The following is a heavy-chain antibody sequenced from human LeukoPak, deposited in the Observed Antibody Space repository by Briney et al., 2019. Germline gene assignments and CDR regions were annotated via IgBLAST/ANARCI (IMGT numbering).Heavy chain of an antibody. CDR1: GRSISSYY. J-gene: IGHJ4*02. Sequence: SETLSLTCTVSGRSISSYYWSWIRQPPGKGLEWIGYIYYSGSTNYNPSLKSRVTISVDTSKNQFSLKLSSVTAADTAVYYCARASGQWLPPVYWGQGTLVTVSS. D-gene: IGHD6-19*01. CDR3: ARASGQWLPPVY. CDR2: IYYSGST. V-gene: IGHV4-59*01.